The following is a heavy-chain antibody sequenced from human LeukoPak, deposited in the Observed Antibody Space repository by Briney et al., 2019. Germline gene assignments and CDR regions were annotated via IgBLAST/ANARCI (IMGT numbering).Heavy chain of an antibody. J-gene: IGHJ4*02. Sequence: SETLSLTCTVSGGSISSSSYYWGWIRQPPGKGLEWIGSIYYSGTTNYNPSLKSRVTISLDKSRNQFSLNLNSESAADTAVYYCARSYFGSGTFNGFDYWGQGTLVTVSS. D-gene: IGHD3-10*01. CDR3: ARSYFGSGTFNGFDY. CDR2: IYYSGTT. CDR1: GGSISSSSYY. V-gene: IGHV4-39*07.